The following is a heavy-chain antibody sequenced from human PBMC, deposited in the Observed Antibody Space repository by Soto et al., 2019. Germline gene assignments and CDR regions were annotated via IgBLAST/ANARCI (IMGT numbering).Heavy chain of an antibody. V-gene: IGHV4-30-4*01. Sequence: SETLSLTCTVSGASIRITDYYWSCIRQAPGKGLEWIGYVYYTGSTYYNPSLMSRLTISVDTSKNQFSLKLTSVTAAETAVYYCVRTAREGAVAPHWFDRWGQGTQVTVSS. D-gene: IGHD2-21*02. J-gene: IGHJ5*02. CDR1: GASIRITDYY. CDR3: VRTAREGAVAPHWFDR. CDR2: VYYTGST.